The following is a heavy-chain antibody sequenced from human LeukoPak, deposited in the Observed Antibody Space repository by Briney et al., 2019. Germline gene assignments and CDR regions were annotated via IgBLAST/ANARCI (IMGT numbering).Heavy chain of an antibody. CDR1: GGSFSGYY. CDR2: IYYSGST. Sequence: SETLSLTCAVYGGSFSGYYWSWIRQPPGKGLEWIGYIYYSGSTYYNPSLKSRVTISVDTSKNQFSLKLSSVTAADTAVYYCAREAVAGTGFDYWGQGTLVTVSS. J-gene: IGHJ4*02. V-gene: IGHV4-30-4*08. D-gene: IGHD6-19*01. CDR3: AREAVAGTGFDY.